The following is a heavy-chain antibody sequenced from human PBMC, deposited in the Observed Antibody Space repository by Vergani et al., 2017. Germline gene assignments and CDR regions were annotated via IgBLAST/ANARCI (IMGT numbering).Heavy chain of an antibody. CDR1: GFTFSSYA. CDR2: ISYDGSNK. V-gene: IGHV3-30-3*01. Sequence: QVQLVESGGGVVQPGRSLRLSCAASGFTFSSYAMHWVRQAPGKGLEWVAVISYDGSNKYYADSVKGRFTISRDNSKNTLYLQMYSLRAEDTAVYYCARDSSSWSSLDYWGQGTLVTVSS. D-gene: IGHD6-13*01. CDR3: ARDSSSWSSLDY. J-gene: IGHJ4*02.